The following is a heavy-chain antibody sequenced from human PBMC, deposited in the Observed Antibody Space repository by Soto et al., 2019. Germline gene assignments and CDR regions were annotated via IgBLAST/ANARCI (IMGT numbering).Heavy chain of an antibody. V-gene: IGHV3-21*01. CDR1: GFTFSSYT. CDR3: ARGSSVSFGMDV. CDR2: VSSSSRYI. D-gene: IGHD6-19*01. Sequence: GGSLRLSCAASGFTFSSYTMNWVRQAPGKGLEWVSSVSSSSRYIYYADSVKGRFTISRDNANNSLYLQMNSLRAEDTAVYYCARGSSVSFGMDVWGQGTTVTVSS. J-gene: IGHJ6*02.